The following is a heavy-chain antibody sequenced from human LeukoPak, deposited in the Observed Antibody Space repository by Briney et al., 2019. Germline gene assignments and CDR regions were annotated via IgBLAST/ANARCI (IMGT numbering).Heavy chain of an antibody. D-gene: IGHD4-23*01. J-gene: IGHJ4*02. CDR2: IYYSGST. CDR1: AGSISSYY. V-gene: IGHV4-59*08. Sequence: SETLSLTCTVSAGSISSYYWSLIRQPPGKGLEWIGYIYYSGSTNYNPSLKSRVTISVDTSKNQFSLKLSSVTATDTAVYYCARNYGGNSPPFDYWGQGTLVTVSS. CDR3: ARNYGGNSPPFDY.